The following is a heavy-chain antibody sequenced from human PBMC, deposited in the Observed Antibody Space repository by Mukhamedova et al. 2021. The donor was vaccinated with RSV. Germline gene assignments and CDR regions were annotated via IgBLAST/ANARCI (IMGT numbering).Heavy chain of an antibody. J-gene: IGHJ3*02. Sequence: AEYMGGRFTISRDNAKNSLYLQMNSLRAEDTAVYYCARRYRAFDIWGQGTMVTVSP. V-gene: IGHV3-48*03. CDR3: ARRYRAFDI. D-gene: IGHD4-11*01.